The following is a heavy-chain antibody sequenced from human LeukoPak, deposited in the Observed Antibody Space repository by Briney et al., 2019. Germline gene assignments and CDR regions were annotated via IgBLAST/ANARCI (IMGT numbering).Heavy chain of an antibody. CDR2: ISGSGAST. Sequence: GGSLRLPCAASGFTFSSYSMNWVRQAPGKGLEWVSAISGSGASTYYADSVKGRFTISRDNSKNTLHLQMNSLRAEDTAVYYCAKAMYSSVLNAFDIWGQGTMVPVSS. CDR1: GFTFSSYS. D-gene: IGHD6-19*01. V-gene: IGHV3-23*01. CDR3: AKAMYSSVLNAFDI. J-gene: IGHJ3*02.